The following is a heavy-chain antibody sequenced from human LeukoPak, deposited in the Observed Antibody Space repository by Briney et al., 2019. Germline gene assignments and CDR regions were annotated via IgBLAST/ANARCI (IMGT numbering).Heavy chain of an antibody. V-gene: IGHV1-46*01. CDR1: GYTFSSNY. D-gene: IGHD2-15*01. CDR3: ARGGSWYYLDY. Sequence: ASVKVSCKASGYTFSSNYIHWVRQGPGQGLEWMGIIHPSGGTTSYPQKFQGRVTMTRDTSTRTVYMELSSLRSDDTAVYYCARGGSWYYLDYWGQGTLVTVSS. J-gene: IGHJ4*02. CDR2: IHPSGGTT.